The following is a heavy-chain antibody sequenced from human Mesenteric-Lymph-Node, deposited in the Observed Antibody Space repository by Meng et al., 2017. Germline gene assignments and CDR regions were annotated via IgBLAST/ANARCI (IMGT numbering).Heavy chain of an antibody. CDR1: GFTFSSYS. D-gene: IGHD1-26*01. Sequence: EVKLVESGGGLAKPGGSLRLSCAASGFTFSSYSMNWVRQAPGKGLEWVSYISSNSYYNSYADSVKGRFTISRDNAKNSVYLQMNSLRAEDTAVYYCAEGSGSYAVAYWGQGTLVTVSS. J-gene: IGHJ4*02. CDR3: AEGSGSYAVAY. V-gene: IGHV3-21*01. CDR2: ISSNSYYN.